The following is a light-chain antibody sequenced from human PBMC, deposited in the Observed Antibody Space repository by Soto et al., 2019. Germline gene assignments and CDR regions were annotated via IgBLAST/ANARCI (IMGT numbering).Light chain of an antibody. J-gene: IGLJ1*01. CDR3: SSFAISTYV. CDR1: SSDVGGYNY. V-gene: IGLV2-8*01. CDR2: DVT. Sequence: QSALTQPPSASGSPGQSVTISCTGTSSDVGGYNYVSWYQQHPGKAPKLMIYDVTVRPSGVPDRFSGSKSGNTASLTVSGLQAEDEATYYCSSFAISTYVFGTGTRSPS.